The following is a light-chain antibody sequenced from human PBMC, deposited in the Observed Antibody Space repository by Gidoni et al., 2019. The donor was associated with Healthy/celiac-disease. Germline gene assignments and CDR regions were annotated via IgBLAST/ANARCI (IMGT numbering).Light chain of an antibody. CDR2: AAS. CDR1: QSTSSY. V-gene: IGKV1-39*01. CDR3: QHSYSTPLT. Sequence: DIQMTQSPASLSASVGDRVTITCRASQSTSSYLNWYQQKPGKVTKLLIYAASSLQSRVPSMCSGSGSGTDFTITISSLQHEDFATYYWQHSYSTPLTFGGGTKVEIK. J-gene: IGKJ4*01.